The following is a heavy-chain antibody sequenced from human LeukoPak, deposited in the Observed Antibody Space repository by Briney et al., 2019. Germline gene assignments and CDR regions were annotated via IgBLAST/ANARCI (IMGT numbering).Heavy chain of an antibody. Sequence: SQTLSLTCAISGDSVSSNSAAWNWIRQSPSRGLEWLGRTYYRSKWYNDYTVSMRSRITINPDTSKNQFSLQLNSVTPEDTAVYFWARGMVKINHHMDVWGQGTTVNVPS. D-gene: IGHD1-14*01. CDR1: GDSVSSNSAA. CDR2: TYYRSKWYN. V-gene: IGHV6-1*01. J-gene: IGHJ6*02. CDR3: ARGMVKINHHMDV.